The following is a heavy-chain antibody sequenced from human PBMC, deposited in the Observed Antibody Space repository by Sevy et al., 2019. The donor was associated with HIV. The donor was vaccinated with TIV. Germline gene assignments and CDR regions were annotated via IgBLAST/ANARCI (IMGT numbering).Heavy chain of an antibody. CDR3: ARGAAAGTFDY. CDR2: VNSDGSST. CDR1: GVTFSSYW. V-gene: IGHV3-74*01. D-gene: IGHD6-13*01. Sequence: GGSLRLSCAASGVTFSSYWMHSVRQAPGKRLVWVSRVNSDGSSTSYADSVKGRFTISRDNAKNTLYLQMNSLRAEDTAVYYCARGAAAGTFDYWGQGSLVTVSS. J-gene: IGHJ4*02.